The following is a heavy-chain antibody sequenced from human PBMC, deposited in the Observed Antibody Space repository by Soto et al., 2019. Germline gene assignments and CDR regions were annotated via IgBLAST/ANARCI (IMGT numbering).Heavy chain of an antibody. CDR2: INPNSGGT. CDR1: GYTFTGYY. CDR3: ASSIAATTYYYYGMDV. Sequence: ASVKVSCKASGYTFTGYYVHWVRQAPGQGLEWMGWINPNSGGTNYAQKFQGRVTMTRDTSISTAYMELSRLRSDDTAVYYCASSIAATTYYYYGMDVWGQGTTVTVSS. D-gene: IGHD6-13*01. J-gene: IGHJ6*02. V-gene: IGHV1-2*02.